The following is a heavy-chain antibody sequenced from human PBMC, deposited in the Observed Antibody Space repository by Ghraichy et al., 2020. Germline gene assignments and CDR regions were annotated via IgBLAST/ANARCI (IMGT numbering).Heavy chain of an antibody. J-gene: IGHJ3*02. V-gene: IGHV3-7*03. CDR3: ARESVLTGMGDDASDI. Sequence: GSLRLSCAASGFTFSSHYMTWVRQAPGKGLEWVANIKQDGSDTFYLGSVRGRFTISRDNAKNSLYLQMNSLRADDTAVYYCARESVLTGMGDDASDIWGQGTMVTVSS. CDR1: GFTFSSHY. CDR2: IKQDGSDT. D-gene: IGHD3-9*01.